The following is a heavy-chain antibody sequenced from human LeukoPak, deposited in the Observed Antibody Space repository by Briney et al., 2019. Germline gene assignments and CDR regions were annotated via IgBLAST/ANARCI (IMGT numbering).Heavy chain of an antibody. V-gene: IGHV1-46*01. J-gene: IGHJ3*02. Sequence: ASVNVSCKASVHTFTRYSMHGVREAPGGGLEWMGIINPRGDTTSAAQKFQGRLIMTTDTATGTVYMELSSLRSEDTAVYYCATLDDITVADFYENGIDIWGQGTKVTVSS. CDR3: ATLDDITVADFYENGIDI. D-gene: IGHD6-19*01. CDR2: INPRGDTT. CDR1: VHTFTRYS.